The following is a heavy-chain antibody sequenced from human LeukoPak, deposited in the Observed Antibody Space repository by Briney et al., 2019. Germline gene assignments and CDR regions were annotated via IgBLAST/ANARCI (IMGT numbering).Heavy chain of an antibody. D-gene: IGHD3-16*01. CDR3: ARVRLGGHSDY. V-gene: IGHV3-48*02. Sequence: GGSLRLSCAASGFTFSSSSMTWVRQPPGKGLEWVAYITSGSSPISYADSVKGRFTISRDNAKNSLSLQMNSLRDGDTAVYYCARVRLGGHSDYWGQGTLVTVSS. CDR1: GFTFSSSS. J-gene: IGHJ4*02. CDR2: ITSGSSPI.